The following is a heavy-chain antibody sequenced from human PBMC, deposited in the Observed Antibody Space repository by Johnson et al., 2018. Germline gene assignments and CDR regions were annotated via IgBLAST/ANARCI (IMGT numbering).Heavy chain of an antibody. CDR2: ISYEGSNK. Sequence: QVQLVESGGGVVQXGRSLRLXCAASGFTFSNYGMHWVRQAPGKGLEWVAVISYEGSNKYYADSVKGRFTISRDNSKNTLYLQMNSLRAEDTAVYYCAKGRQSGERGMDVWGQGTTVTVSS. J-gene: IGHJ6*02. D-gene: IGHD3-16*01. CDR1: GFTFSNYG. V-gene: IGHV3-30*18. CDR3: AKGRQSGERGMDV.